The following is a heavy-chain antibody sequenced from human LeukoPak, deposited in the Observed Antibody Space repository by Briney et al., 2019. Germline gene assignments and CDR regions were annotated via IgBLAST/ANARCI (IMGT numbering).Heavy chain of an antibody. CDR3: ARVAPYGSGIRTYYFDY. CDR1: GGSISSYY. J-gene: IGHJ4*02. D-gene: IGHD3-10*01. CDR2: IYYSGST. V-gene: IGHV4-59*13. Sequence: SETLSLTCTVSGGSISSYYWSWIRQPPGKGLEWIGYIYYSGSTYYNPSLKSRVTISVDTSKNQFSLKLSSVTAADTAVYYCARVAPYGSGIRTYYFDYWGQGTLSPSPQ.